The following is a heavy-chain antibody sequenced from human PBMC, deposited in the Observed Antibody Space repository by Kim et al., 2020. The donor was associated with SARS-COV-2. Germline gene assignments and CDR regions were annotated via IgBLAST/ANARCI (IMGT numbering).Heavy chain of an antibody. D-gene: IGHD7-27*01. CDR2: VNACNGNT. Sequence: ASVKVSCQASGYMFTAYVMHWLRQAPGQRLEWVGWVNACNGNTKYSQNVQGRVTFTRDTSASTAYMELSSLTSEDTAVYYCARDFQDRLLTGAFDLWGQGTPVTVSS. CDR1: GYMFTAYV. CDR3: ARDFQDRLLTGAFDL. J-gene: IGHJ5*02. V-gene: IGHV1-3*01.